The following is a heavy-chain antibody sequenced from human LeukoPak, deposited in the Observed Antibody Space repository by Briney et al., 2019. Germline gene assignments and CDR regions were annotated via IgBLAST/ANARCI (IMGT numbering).Heavy chain of an antibody. CDR1: GYTFTGYY. CDR3: ARVGIVSRMTTVTIFLGY. CDR2: INPNSGGT. Sequence: ASVKVSCKASGYTFTGYYMHWVRQAPGQGPEWMGWINPNSGGTNYAQKFQGRVTMTRDTSISTAYMELSRLRSDDTAVYYCARVGIVSRMTTVTIFLGYWGQGTLVTVSS. J-gene: IGHJ4*02. V-gene: IGHV1-2*02. D-gene: IGHD4-11*01.